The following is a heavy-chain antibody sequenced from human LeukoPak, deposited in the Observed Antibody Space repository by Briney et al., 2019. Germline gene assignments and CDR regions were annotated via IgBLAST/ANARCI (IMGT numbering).Heavy chain of an antibody. Sequence: PSETLPLTCTVSGGSISSYYWSWIRQPPGKGLEWIGYIYYSGSTNYNPSLKSRVTISVDTSKNQFSLKLSSVTAADTAVYYCARESDLRYTDYWGQGTLVTVSS. CDR2: IYYSGST. CDR1: GGSISSYY. J-gene: IGHJ4*02. CDR3: ARESDLRYTDY. V-gene: IGHV4-59*01. D-gene: IGHD4-17*01.